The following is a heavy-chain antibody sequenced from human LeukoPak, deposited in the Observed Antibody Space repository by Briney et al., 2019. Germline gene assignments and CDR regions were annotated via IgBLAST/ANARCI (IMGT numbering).Heavy chain of an antibody. Sequence: RWASVKVSCKASGGTFSSYAISWVRQAPGQGLEWMGGIIPIFGTANYAQKFQGRVTIAADESTSTAYMELSSLRSEDTAVYYCAREGPATAPFGYWGQGTLVTVSS. CDR1: GGTFSSYA. CDR2: IIPIFGTA. V-gene: IGHV1-69*13. D-gene: IGHD2-2*01. J-gene: IGHJ4*02. CDR3: AREGPATAPFGY.